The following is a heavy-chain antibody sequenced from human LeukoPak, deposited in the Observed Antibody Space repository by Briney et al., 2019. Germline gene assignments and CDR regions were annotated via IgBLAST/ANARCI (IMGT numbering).Heavy chain of an antibody. CDR3: ARSPWGSTMIAEA. CDR1: GFIFSSNY. J-gene: IGHJ5*02. D-gene: IGHD3-22*01. Sequence: QPGGSLRLSCAASGFIFSSNYMSWVRQAPGKGLEWVSVIYSGGITYYSESVKGRFTISRDNSKNTLYLQMNSLRAEDTAVYYCARSPWGSTMIAEAWGQGTLVTVSS. CDR2: IYSGGIT. V-gene: IGHV3-53*01.